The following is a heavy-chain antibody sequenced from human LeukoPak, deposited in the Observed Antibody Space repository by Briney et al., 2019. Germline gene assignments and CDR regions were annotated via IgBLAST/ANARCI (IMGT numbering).Heavy chain of an antibody. CDR2: MNPNSGNT. V-gene: IGHV1-8*01. CDR1: GYTFTSYD. Sequence: VASVKVSRKASGYTFTSYDINWVRQATGQGLEWMGWMNPNSGNTGYAQKFQGRVTMTRNTSISTAYMELSSLRSEDTAVYYCARGETATLAGVDYWGQGTLVTVSS. J-gene: IGHJ4*02. CDR3: ARGETATLAGVDY. D-gene: IGHD2-21*02.